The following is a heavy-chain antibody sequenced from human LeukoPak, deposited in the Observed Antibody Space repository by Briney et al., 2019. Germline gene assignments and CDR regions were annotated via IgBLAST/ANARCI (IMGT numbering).Heavy chain of an antibody. CDR2: IYSSGST. CDR3: ARCPYYYDSSGYLYFDY. Sequence: RPSETLSLTCTVSGGSISSYYWSWIWQPAGKGLEWIGRIYSSGSTYYNPSRKSRVTMSVDTSKNQFSLKLSSVTAADTAVYYCARCPYYYDSSGYLYFDYWGQGTLVTVSS. J-gene: IGHJ4*02. V-gene: IGHV4-4*07. CDR1: GGSISSYY. D-gene: IGHD3-22*01.